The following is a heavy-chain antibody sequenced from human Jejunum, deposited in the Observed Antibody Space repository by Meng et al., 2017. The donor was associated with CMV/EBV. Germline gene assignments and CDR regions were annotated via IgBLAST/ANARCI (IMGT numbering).Heavy chain of an antibody. J-gene: IGHJ6*02. CDR1: FTSFS. CDR2: ISSYGSRI. D-gene: IGHD3-10*01. CDR3: ATLISSPDYDYYYGMDV. V-gene: IGHV3-21*01. Sequence: FTSFSMYWVRQAPGKGLAWVSSISSYGSRIYYADSVKGRFTISRDNAKNSVFLQMNSLRAEDAAVYYCATLISSPDYDYYYGMDVWGQGTTVTVSS.